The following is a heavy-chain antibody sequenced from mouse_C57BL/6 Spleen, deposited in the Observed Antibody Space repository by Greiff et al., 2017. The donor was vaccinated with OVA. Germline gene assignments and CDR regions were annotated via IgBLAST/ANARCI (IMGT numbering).Heavy chain of an antibody. Sequence: EVKVVESGGDLVKPGGSLKLSCAASGFTFSSYGMSWVRQTPDKRLEWVATISSGGSYTYYPDSVKGRFTISRDNAKNTLYLQMSSLKSEDTAMYYCASHYDYDGGYWYFDVWGTGTTVTVSS. CDR3: ASHYDYDGGYWYFDV. CDR1: GFTFSSYG. CDR2: ISSGGSYT. J-gene: IGHJ1*03. D-gene: IGHD2-4*01. V-gene: IGHV5-6*01.